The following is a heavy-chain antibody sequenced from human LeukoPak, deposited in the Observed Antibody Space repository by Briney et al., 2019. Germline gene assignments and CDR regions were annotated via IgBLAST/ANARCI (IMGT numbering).Heavy chain of an antibody. V-gene: IGHV4-39*02. CDR2: IYYSGST. D-gene: IGHD2-15*01. Sequence: SETLSLTCTVSGGSISSSSYYWGWIRQPPGKGLEWIGSIYYSGSTYYNPSLKSRVTISVDTSKNQFSLKLSSVTAADTAVYYCAREGVGGYCFGYWGQGTLVTVSS. CDR1: GGSISSSSYY. CDR3: AREGVGGYCFGY. J-gene: IGHJ4*02.